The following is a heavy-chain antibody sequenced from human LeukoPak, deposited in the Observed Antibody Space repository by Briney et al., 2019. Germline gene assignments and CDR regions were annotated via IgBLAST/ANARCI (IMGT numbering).Heavy chain of an antibody. CDR2: TSYDGNNK. CDR3: AKRSLRDGYNYGGYFDY. Sequence: GGSLRLSCAASGFTFSKYGMHWVRQAPGKGLEWLAITSYDGNNKYYADSVKGRFTISGDNSKNTLYLQMNSLRAEDTAVYYCAKRSLRDGYNYGGYFDYWGQGTLVTVSS. CDR1: GFTFSKYG. J-gene: IGHJ4*02. V-gene: IGHV3-30*18. D-gene: IGHD5-24*01.